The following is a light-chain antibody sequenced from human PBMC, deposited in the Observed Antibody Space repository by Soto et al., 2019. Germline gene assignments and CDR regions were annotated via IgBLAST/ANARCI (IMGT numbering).Light chain of an antibody. CDR1: QNIYNNY. V-gene: IGKV3-20*01. CDR2: GAS. Sequence: EIVLTQSPGTLSLSPGEGATLSCRASQNIYNNYLAWYQQKPGQAPRLLISGASSRATGIPDRFSGSGSGTDFTLTISRLESEDFAVYYCHQYNNWLALTFGGGTKVEIK. J-gene: IGKJ4*01. CDR3: HQYNNWLALT.